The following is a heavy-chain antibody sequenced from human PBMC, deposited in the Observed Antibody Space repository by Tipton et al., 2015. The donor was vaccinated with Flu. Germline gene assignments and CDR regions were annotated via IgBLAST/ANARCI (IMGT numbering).Heavy chain of an antibody. Sequence: TLSLTCTVSGDSISSYYWSWIRQPPGKRLERIGYIYSSGSTNYNPSLKSRVTISPDTSKNQFSLRLTSVTAADTAVYYCARRGRTVRDAFDIWGQGTMVTVSS. CDR1: GDSISSYY. D-gene: IGHD3-10*01. J-gene: IGHJ3*02. CDR3: ARRGRTVRDAFDI. CDR2: IYSSGST. V-gene: IGHV4-4*08.